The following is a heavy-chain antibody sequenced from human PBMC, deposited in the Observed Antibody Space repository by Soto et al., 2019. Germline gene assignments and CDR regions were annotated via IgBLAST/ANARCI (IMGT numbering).Heavy chain of an antibody. J-gene: IGHJ6*03. CDR2: ISYDGSNK. Sequence: QVQLVESGGGVVQPGRSLRLSCAASGFTFSSYGMHWVRQAPGKGLEWVAVISYDGSNKYYADSVKGRFTISRDNSKNTLYLQMNSLRAEDTAVYYCAKHPCYDCYYMDVWGKGTTVTVSS. V-gene: IGHV3-30*18. D-gene: IGHD3-3*01. CDR3: AKHPCYDCYYMDV. CDR1: GFTFSSYG.